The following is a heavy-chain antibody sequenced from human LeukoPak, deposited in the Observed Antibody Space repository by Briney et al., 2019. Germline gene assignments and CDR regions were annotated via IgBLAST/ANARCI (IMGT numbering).Heavy chain of an antibody. V-gene: IGHV3-53*01. CDR2: IYSGGST. D-gene: IGHD3-10*01. CDR3: ARGAVITMVRGVIEPYYYYYGMDV. J-gene: IGHJ6*02. Sequence: GGSLRLSCAASGFTVSSNYMSWVRQAPGKGLEWVSVIYSGGSTYYADSVKGRFTISRDNSKNTLYLQMNSLRAEDTAVYYCARGAVITMVRGVIEPYYYYYGMDVWGQGTTVTVSS. CDR1: GFTVSSNY.